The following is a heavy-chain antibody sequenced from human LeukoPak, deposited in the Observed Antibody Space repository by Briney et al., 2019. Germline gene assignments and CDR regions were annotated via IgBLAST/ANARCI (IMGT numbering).Heavy chain of an antibody. J-gene: IGHJ6*02. D-gene: IGHD6-13*01. V-gene: IGHV3-7*03. Sequence: GGSLRLSCAASGFTFSSYWMSWVRQAPGKRLEWVANIKQDGSEKYYVDSVKGRFTISRDNAKNSLYLQMNSLRAEDTAVYYCARGIAAAGQGYYYYYGMDVWGQGTTVTVSS. CDR2: IKQDGSEK. CDR1: GFTFSSYW. CDR3: ARGIAAAGQGYYYYYGMDV.